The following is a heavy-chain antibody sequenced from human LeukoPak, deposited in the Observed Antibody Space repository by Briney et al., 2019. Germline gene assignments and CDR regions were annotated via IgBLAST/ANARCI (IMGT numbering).Heavy chain of an antibody. Sequence: GGSLRLSCAASGFTFSSYSMNWVRQAPGKGLEWVSSISSSSSYIYYADSVKGRFTISRDSAKNSLYLQMNSLRAEDTAVYYCARDKRAYYYGSGSYYTRGFGYWGQGTLVTVSS. V-gene: IGHV3-21*01. CDR1: GFTFSSYS. CDR2: ISSSSSYI. J-gene: IGHJ4*02. D-gene: IGHD3-10*01. CDR3: ARDKRAYYYGSGSYYTRGFGY.